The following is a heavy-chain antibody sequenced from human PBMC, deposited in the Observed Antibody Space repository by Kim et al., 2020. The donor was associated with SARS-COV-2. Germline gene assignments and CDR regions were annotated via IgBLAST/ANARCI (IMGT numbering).Heavy chain of an antibody. CDR3: ASQIYSGY. Sequence: GGSLRLSCAASGLTFSSLWMHWVRQAPGKGLIWVSHINTDGTSTNYADSVKGRFTISRDNAKNTLYLQMDSLRVEDTAVYYCASQIYSGYWGQGTLVTVS. D-gene: IGHD2-21*01. CDR1: GLTFSSLW. J-gene: IGHJ4*02. V-gene: IGHV3-74*01. CDR2: INTDGTST.